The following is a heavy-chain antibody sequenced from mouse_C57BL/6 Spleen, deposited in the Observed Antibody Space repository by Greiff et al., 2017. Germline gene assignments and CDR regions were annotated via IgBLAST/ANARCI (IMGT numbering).Heavy chain of an antibody. J-gene: IGHJ2*01. V-gene: IGHV1-64*01. CDR2: IHPNSGST. CDR1: GYTFTSYW. CDR3: ARGGGYYDFDY. Sequence: VQLQQPGAELVKPGASVKLSCKASGYTFTSYWLHWVKQRPGQGLEWIGMIHPNSGSTNYNEKFKSKATLTVDKSASTAYMQLSSLTSEDSAVYYCARGGGYYDFDYWGQGTTLTVSS. D-gene: IGHD2-3*01.